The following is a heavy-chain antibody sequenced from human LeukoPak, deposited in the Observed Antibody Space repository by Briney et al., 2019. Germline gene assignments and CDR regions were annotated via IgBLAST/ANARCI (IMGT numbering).Heavy chain of an antibody. V-gene: IGHV3-23*01. CDR3: AKGGYTTNFDY. J-gene: IGHJ4*02. D-gene: IGHD2-2*02. CDR2: IRASGGST. CDR1: GLTFSDYS. Sequence: HPGGSLRLSCAASGLTFSDYSMSWVRQVPGKGLEWVSTIRASGGSTYYADSVKGRFIISRDNSKNMVFLQMNSLRAEDTAVYYCAKGGYTTNFDYWGQGTLVTVSS.